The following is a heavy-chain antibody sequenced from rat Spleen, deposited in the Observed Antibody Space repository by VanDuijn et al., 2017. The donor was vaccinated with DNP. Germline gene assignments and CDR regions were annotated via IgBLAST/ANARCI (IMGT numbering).Heavy chain of an antibody. CDR1: GFTFSDYY. V-gene: IGHV5S13*01. J-gene: IGHJ2*01. Sequence: EVLLVESDGGLVQPGRSLKLSCAVSGFTFSDYYMAWVRQAPAKGLEWVASISTGGGITYYRDSVKGRFTISRDNAKNSQYLQVDSLRSEDTATYYCARTNSYIYEYWGQGVMVTVSS. D-gene: IGHD1-2*01. CDR3: ARTNSYIYEY. CDR2: ISTGGGIT.